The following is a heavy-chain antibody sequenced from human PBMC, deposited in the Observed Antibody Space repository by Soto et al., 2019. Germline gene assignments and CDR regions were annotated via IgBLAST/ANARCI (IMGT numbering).Heavy chain of an antibody. J-gene: IGHJ5*02. Sequence: PSQTLSLTCAISGDSVSSNSAAWNWIRQSPSRGLEWLGRTYYRSKWYNDYAVSVKSRITINPDTSKNQFSLQLNSVTPEDTALYYWARAYCGGGSCGAWSNWFPPGGQGTLVTVSS. CDR3: ARAYCGGGSCGAWSNWFPP. CDR2: TYYRSKWYN. V-gene: IGHV6-1*01. D-gene: IGHD2-15*01. CDR1: GDSVSSNSAA.